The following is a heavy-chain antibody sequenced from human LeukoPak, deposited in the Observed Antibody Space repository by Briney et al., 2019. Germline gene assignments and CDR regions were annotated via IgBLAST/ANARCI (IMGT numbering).Heavy chain of an antibody. Sequence: ASVKVSCKASGYTFTSYGIIWVRQAPGQGLEWMGWISAYNGNTNYAQKLQGRVTMTTDTSTSTAYMELRSLRSDDTAVYYCARAGGYCSSTSCQTFDYWGQGTLVTVSS. D-gene: IGHD2-2*01. CDR3: ARAGGYCSSTSCQTFDY. V-gene: IGHV1-18*01. CDR2: ISAYNGNT. CDR1: GYTFTSYG. J-gene: IGHJ4*02.